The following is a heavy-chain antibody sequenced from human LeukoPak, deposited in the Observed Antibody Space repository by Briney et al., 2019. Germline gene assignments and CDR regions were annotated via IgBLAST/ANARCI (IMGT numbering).Heavy chain of an antibody. CDR1: GDSIRTQNYY. D-gene: IGHD2-2*02. Sequence: KDSETLSLTCTVSGDSIRTQNYYWSWIRQPPGKGLEWIGYIHYSGNTNYNSSLKSRVTISVDTSKSQFSLNLSSVTAADTAVYYCARTTCDSTSCYTPTYNWFDPWGQGTLVTVSS. V-gene: IGHV4-61*01. CDR3: ARTTCDSTSCYTPTYNWFDP. CDR2: IHYSGNT. J-gene: IGHJ5*02.